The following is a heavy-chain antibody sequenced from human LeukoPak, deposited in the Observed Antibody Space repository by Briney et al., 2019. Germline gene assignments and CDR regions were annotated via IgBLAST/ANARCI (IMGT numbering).Heavy chain of an antibody. Sequence: GGSLRLSCAASGCTFSSYGMHWVRQAPAKGLEWVAFIRYDGSNKYYADSVKGRFTISRDNSKNTLYLQMNSLRAEDTAVYYCTKDRKRITMIVVVTLIDYWGQGTLVTVSS. CDR2: IRYDGSNK. D-gene: IGHD3-22*01. CDR1: GCTFSSYG. V-gene: IGHV3-30*02. J-gene: IGHJ4*02. CDR3: TKDRKRITMIVVVTLIDY.